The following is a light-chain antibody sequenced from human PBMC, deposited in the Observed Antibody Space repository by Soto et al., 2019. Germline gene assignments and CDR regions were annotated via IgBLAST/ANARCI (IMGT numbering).Light chain of an antibody. CDR2: EVS. J-gene: IGLJ1*01. CDR1: SSDVGGYKY. V-gene: IGLV2-14*01. Sequence: QSALTQPASVSGSPGQSITISCNGTSSDVGGYKYVSWYQQHPGKAPKLMIYEVSNRPSGVSNRFSGSKSGNTASLTISGLQAEDEADYYCSSYTSSSTPYVFGTGTKLTVL. CDR3: SSYTSSSTPYV.